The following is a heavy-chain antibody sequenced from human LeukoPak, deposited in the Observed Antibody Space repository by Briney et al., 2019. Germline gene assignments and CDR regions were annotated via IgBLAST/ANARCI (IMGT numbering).Heavy chain of an antibody. D-gene: IGHD3-10*01. CDR3: ARDSSLGVSGP. J-gene: IGHJ5*02. Sequence: ASVKVSCKASGYTFTGYYMHWVRQAPGQGLEWMGWINPNSGGTNYAQKFQGRVTMTTDTSTSTAYMELRSLRSDDTAVYYCARDSSLGVSGPWGQGTLVTVSS. V-gene: IGHV1-2*02. CDR2: INPNSGGT. CDR1: GYTFTGYY.